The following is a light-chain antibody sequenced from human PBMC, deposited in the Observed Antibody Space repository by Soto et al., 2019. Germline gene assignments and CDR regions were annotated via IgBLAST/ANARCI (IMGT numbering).Light chain of an antibody. CDR3: LQDINYPWT. V-gene: IGKV1-6*02. CDR1: QPINNR. Sequence: IQMTQSPSLVSASVGDRVTITCRASQPINNRLAWFQQKPGKAPKSLIYRASNLQSGVPPRFSGSGSGTDFTLAISSLQPEDSATYYCLQDINYPWTFGQGTKVDIK. CDR2: RAS. J-gene: IGKJ1*01.